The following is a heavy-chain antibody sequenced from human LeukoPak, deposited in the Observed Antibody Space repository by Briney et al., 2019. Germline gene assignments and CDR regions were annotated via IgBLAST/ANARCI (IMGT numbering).Heavy chain of an antibody. CDR2: MYYNGNT. CDR1: GGSISGYY. J-gene: IGHJ4*02. D-gene: IGHD3-22*01. Sequence: PSETLSLTCTVSGGSISGYYWTWIRQPPGKGLEWIGYMYYNGNTNYNPSLKSRVTISVDPSKNQFSLSLTSVTPSDTGVYYCARNSGHSSGFYRLDYWGQGIPVTVSS. CDR3: ARNSGHSSGFYRLDY. V-gene: IGHV4-59*01.